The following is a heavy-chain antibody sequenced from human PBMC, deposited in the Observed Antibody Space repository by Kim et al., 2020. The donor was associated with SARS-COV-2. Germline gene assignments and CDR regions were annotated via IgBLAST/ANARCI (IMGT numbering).Heavy chain of an antibody. D-gene: IGHD6-19*01. CDR3: AKNTPSGVAVAGYGMDV. CDR2: ISGSGGST. V-gene: IGHV3-23*01. CDR1: GFTFSSYA. Sequence: GGSLRLSCAASGFTFSSYAMSWVRQAPGKGLEWVSAISGSGGSTYYADSVKGRFTISRDNSKNTLYLQMNSLRAEDTAVYYCAKNTPSGVAVAGYGMDVWGQGTTVTVSS. J-gene: IGHJ6*02.